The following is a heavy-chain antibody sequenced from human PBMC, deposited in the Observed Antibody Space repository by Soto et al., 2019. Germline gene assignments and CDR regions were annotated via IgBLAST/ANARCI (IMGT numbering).Heavy chain of an antibody. D-gene: IGHD6-19*01. Sequence: QVQLVQSGAEVKKPGASVKVSCKASGYTFTSYGISWVRQAPGQGLEWMGWISAYNGNTNYAQKLQGRVTMNTDTTTRTAYMELRSLRSDDTAVYYCARPWEDGYSSGWYWFDPWGQGTLVTVSS. CDR3: ARPWEDGYSSGWYWFDP. V-gene: IGHV1-18*04. CDR2: ISAYNGNT. CDR1: GYTFTSYG. J-gene: IGHJ5*02.